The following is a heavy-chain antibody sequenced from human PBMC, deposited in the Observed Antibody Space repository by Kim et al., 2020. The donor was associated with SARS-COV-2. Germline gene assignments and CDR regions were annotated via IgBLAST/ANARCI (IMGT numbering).Heavy chain of an antibody. CDR3: AKALSYDILTGYSLPFDY. CDR1: GFTFSSYA. V-gene: IGHV3-23*01. CDR2: ISGSGGST. Sequence: GGSLRLSCAASGFTFSSYAMSWVRQAPGKGLEWVSAISGSGGSTYYADSVKGRFTISRDNSKNTLYLQMNSLRAEDTAVYYCAKALSYDILTGYSLPFDYWGQGTLVTVSS. D-gene: IGHD3-9*01. J-gene: IGHJ4*02.